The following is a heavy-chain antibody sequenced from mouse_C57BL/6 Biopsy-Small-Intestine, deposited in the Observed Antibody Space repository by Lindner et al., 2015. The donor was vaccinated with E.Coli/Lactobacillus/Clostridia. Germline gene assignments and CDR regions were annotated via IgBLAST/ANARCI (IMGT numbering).Heavy chain of an antibody. Sequence: SVKVSCKTSGYTFTGYDINWVRQATGQGLEWMGWINPNTGDTGYAQKFQGRVTLTRNSDISTAYMELNRLRSDDTAMYYCTRGGSGIAARPDDFWGQGTLVTVSS. V-gene: IGHV1-19*01. CDR2: INPNTGDT. CDR1: GYTFTGYD. CDR3: TRGGSGIAARPDDF. D-gene: IGHD6-2*01. J-gene: IGHJ4*01.